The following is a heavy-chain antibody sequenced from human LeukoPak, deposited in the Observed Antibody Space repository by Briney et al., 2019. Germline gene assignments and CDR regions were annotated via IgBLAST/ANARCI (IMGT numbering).Heavy chain of an antibody. CDR1: GYSISRGYY. J-gene: IGHJ4*02. CDR3: ARVTYCGGDCYWD. CDR2: FYHSGST. Sequence: PSETLSLTCTVSGYSISRGYYWGWIRQPPGKGLEWIGSFYHSGSTHYNPSLKSRVTMSVDTSKNQFSLKLSSVTAADTAVYYCARVTYCGGDCYWDWGQGTLVTVSS. V-gene: IGHV4-38-2*02. D-gene: IGHD2-21*01.